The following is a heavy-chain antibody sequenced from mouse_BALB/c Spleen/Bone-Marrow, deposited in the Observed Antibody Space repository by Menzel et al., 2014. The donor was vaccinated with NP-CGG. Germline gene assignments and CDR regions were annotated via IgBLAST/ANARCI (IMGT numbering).Heavy chain of an antibody. CDR1: GYTFTSYW. J-gene: IGHJ2*01. Sequence: QVHVKQSGAELARPGASVKLSCKASGYTFTSYWMQWVKQRPGQSLEWIGAIYPGDGDTTYTQKFKGKATLTADKSSSTAYMQLSSLASEDSAVYYCARGAPFDYWGQGTTLTVSS. CDR3: ARGAPFDY. V-gene: IGHV1-87*01. CDR2: IYPGDGDT.